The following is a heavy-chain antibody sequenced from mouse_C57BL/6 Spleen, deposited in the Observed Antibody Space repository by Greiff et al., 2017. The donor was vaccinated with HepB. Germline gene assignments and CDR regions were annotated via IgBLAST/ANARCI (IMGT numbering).Heavy chain of an antibody. D-gene: IGHD1-1*01. CDR3: ARGYIMTTVVASDY. V-gene: IGHV1-64*01. CDR1: GYTFTSYW. J-gene: IGHJ2*01. Sequence: QVQLQQPGAELVKPGASVKLSCKASGYTFTSYWMHWVKQRPGQGLEWIGMIHPNSGSTNYNEKFKSKATLTVDKSSSTAYLPLSSLTSEDSAVDYCARGYIMTTVVASDYWGQGTTLTVSS. CDR2: IHPNSGST.